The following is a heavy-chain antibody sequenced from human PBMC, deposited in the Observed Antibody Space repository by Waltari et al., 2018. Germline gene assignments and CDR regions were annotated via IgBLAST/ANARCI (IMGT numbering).Heavy chain of an antibody. V-gene: IGHV4-39*07. CDR1: GGSISSSSYY. Sequence: QLQLQESGPGLVKPSETLSLTCTVSGGSISSSSYYWGWIRQPPGKGLEWIGIIYYSGSTYYNPSLKSRVTISVDTSKNQFSLKLSSVTAADTAVYYCARAPYQLLYRYYYYMDVWGKGTTVTISS. CDR3: ARAPYQLLYRYYYYMDV. J-gene: IGHJ6*03. CDR2: IYYSGST. D-gene: IGHD2-2*02.